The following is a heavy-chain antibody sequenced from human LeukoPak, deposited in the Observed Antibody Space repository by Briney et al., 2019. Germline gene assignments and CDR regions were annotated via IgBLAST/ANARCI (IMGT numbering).Heavy chain of an antibody. CDR1: GFTFTSYG. D-gene: IGHD4-23*01. J-gene: IGHJ3*02. CDR3: ARDLSIVYGGHSVGSFDI. V-gene: IGHV3-30*03. Sequence: GGSLRLSCAASGFTFTSYGFHWVRQAPGKALEWVAFMSYDGNKKYGDSVKGRFTISRDNAKNTLHLQMNGLRPDDTAVYYCARDLSIVYGGHSVGSFDIWGQGTMITVSS. CDR2: MSYDGNK.